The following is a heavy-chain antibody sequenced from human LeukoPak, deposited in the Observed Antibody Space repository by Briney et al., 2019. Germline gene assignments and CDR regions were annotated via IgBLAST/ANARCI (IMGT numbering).Heavy chain of an antibody. CDR2: IIPILGIA. CDR1: GGTFSSYT. J-gene: IGHJ4*02. Sequence: ASVKVSCKASGGTFSSYTISWVRQAPGQGLEWMGRIIPILGIANYAQKFQGRVTITADKSTSTAYMELSSLRSEDTAVYYCARGSGYFQFDHWGQGTLVTVSS. V-gene: IGHV1-69*02. D-gene: IGHD3-22*01. CDR3: ARGSGYFQFDH.